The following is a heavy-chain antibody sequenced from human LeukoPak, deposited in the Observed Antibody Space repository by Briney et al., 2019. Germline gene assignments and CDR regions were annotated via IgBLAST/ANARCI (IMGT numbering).Heavy chain of an antibody. V-gene: IGHV3-15*01. J-gene: IGHJ4*02. CDR3: TTEVYSSGWYFY. D-gene: IGHD6-19*01. CDR2: IKSKTDGGTT. CDR1: GFTFSNAW. Sequence: GGSLRLSCAASGFTFSNAWMSWVRQAPGKGPEWVGRIKSKTDGGTTDYAAPVKGRFTISRDDSKNTLYLQMNSLKTEDTAVYYCTTEVYSSGWYFYWGQGTLVTVSS.